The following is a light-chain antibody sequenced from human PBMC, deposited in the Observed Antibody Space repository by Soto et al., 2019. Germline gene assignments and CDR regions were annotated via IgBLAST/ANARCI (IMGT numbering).Light chain of an antibody. CDR2: WAS. J-gene: IGKJ3*01. CDR3: QQYFSLPFT. CDR1: QNLFYSSNNNNRNY. V-gene: IGKV4-1*01. Sequence: DIVMTQSPEYLAVSLGERATINCKSSQNLFYSSNNNNRNYLAWYQQKPGQPPKLLIYWASARESGVPDRFSGSGSGADFTLTISRLQAEDVAVYYCQQYFSLPFTFGPGTKVDI.